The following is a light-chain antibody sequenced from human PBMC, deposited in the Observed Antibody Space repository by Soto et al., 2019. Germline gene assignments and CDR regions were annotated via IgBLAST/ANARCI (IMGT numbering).Light chain of an antibody. V-gene: IGKV1-39*01. Sequence: DIQMTQSPSTLSASVGDRVTITCRASQRISNWLAWYQQKPGKAPEVLIYAVSSLQIGVPSRFAGSGSGTDFTLTITDLRPEDSATYYCQQTYSELVYTFGRGPSWRSN. CDR3: QQTYSELVYT. CDR1: QRISNW. CDR2: AVS. J-gene: IGKJ2*01.